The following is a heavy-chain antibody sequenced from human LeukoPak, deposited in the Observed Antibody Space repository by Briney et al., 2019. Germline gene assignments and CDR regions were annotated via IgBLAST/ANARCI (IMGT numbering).Heavy chain of an antibody. CDR2: IYYSGST. CDR1: GGSISSYY. D-gene: IGHD5-24*01. J-gene: IGHJ4*02. V-gene: IGHV4-59*01. Sequence: SETLSLTCTVSGGSISSYYWSWIRQPPGKGLEWIGYIYYSGSTNYNPSLKSRVTISVDTPKNQFSLKLSSVTAADTAVYYCAREGRDGYNEGFDYWGQGTLVTVSS. CDR3: AREGRDGYNEGFDY.